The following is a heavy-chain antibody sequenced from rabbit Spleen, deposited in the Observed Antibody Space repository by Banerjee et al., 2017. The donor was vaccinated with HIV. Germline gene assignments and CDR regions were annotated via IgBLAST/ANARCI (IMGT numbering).Heavy chain of an antibody. CDR3: ARDTGSSFSSYGMDL. CDR1: GFSFGDRDV. V-gene: IGHV1S45*01. Sequence: LEESGGGLVQPEGSLALTCKASGFSFGDRDVMCWVRQAPGKGLEWIACINAATGKPVYATWAKGRFTISKTSSTTVTLQMTSLTAADTATYFCARDTGSSFSSYGMDLWGQGTLVTVS. D-gene: IGHD8-1*01. J-gene: IGHJ6*01. CDR2: INAATGKP.